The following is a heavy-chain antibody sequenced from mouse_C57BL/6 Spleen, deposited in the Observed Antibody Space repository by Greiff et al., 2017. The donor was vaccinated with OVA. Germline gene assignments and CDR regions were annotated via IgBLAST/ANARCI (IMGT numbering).Heavy chain of an antibody. D-gene: IGHD4-1*01. CDR2: ISYDGSN. J-gene: IGHJ1*03. CDR1: GYSITSGYY. Sequence: VQLKESGPGLVKPSQSLSLTCSVTGYSITSGYYWNWIRQFPGNKLEWMGYISYDGSNNYNPSLKNRISITRDTSKNQFFLKLNSVTTEDTATYYCARGDWDWYFDVWGTGTTVTVSS. V-gene: IGHV3-6*01. CDR3: ARGDWDWYFDV.